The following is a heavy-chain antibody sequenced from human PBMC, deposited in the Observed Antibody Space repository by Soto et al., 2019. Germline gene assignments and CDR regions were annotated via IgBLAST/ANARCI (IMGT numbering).Heavy chain of an antibody. V-gene: IGHV3-21*01. CDR2: INSRSSYI. CDR1: GFTFSSYS. CDR3: ERAPSDLWEPDQYFQQ. Sequence: GGSLRLSCAASGFTFSSYSMNWVRQAPGKGLEWVSSINSRSSYIYYADSVKGRFTISRDNAKNSLYLQMNSLRGEDTAVYYCERAPSDLWEPDQYFQQGGHGTRV. J-gene: IGHJ1*01. D-gene: IGHD1-26*01.